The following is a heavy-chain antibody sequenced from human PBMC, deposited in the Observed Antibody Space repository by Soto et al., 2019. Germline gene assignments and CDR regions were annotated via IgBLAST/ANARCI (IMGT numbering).Heavy chain of an antibody. D-gene: IGHD3-3*01. V-gene: IGHV1-18*01. CDR1: GYTFTSYG. CDR2: ISAYNGNT. Sequence: ASVKVFCKASGYTFTSYGISWVRQAPGQGLEWMGWISAYNGNTNYAQKLQGRVTMTTDTSTSTAYMELRSLRSDDTAVYYCARATTRRITIFGVVISPHPYYYMDVWGKGTTVTVSS. J-gene: IGHJ6*03. CDR3: ARATTRRITIFGVVISPHPYYYMDV.